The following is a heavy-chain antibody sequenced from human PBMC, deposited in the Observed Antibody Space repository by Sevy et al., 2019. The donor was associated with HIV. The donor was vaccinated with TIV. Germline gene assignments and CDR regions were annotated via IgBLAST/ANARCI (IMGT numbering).Heavy chain of an antibody. J-gene: IGHJ6*02. CDR1: GFTFSTYG. CDR2: IRFDGNIK. D-gene: IGHD2-2*01. Sequence: GGSLRLSCAASGFTFSTYGMHWVRQAPGKGLEWVAFIRFDGNIKYYTDSVKGRLTISRDNSKNTLYLQMNSLRAEDTAVYFCAKVLHIVVVPAAIDYYYGMDVWGQGTTVTVSS. CDR3: AKVLHIVVVPAAIDYYYGMDV. V-gene: IGHV3-30*02.